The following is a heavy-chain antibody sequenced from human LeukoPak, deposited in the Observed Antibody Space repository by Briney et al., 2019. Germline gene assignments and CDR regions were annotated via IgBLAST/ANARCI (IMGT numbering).Heavy chain of an antibody. J-gene: IGHJ6*03. CDR1: GGSISGYY. V-gene: IGHV4-34*01. CDR2: INHSGST. CDR3: ARIVVVPAAMPVLYYYYYYMDV. D-gene: IGHD2-2*01. Sequence: PSETLSLTCTVSGGSISGYYWSWIRQPPGKGLEWIGEINHSGSTNYNPSLKSRVTISVDTSKNQFSLKLSSVTAADTAVYYCARIVVVPAAMPVLYYYYYYMDVWGKGTTVTVSS.